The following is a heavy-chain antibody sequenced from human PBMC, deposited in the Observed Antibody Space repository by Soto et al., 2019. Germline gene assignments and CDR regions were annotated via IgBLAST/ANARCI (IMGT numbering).Heavy chain of an antibody. J-gene: IGHJ4*02. D-gene: IGHD5-18*01. Sequence: QVQLVQSGAEVKKPGSSVKVSCKASGRTFSSYAISWVRQAAGRGLEWMGGIIPIFGTANYAQKFQGRVTITADESTSTAYMELSSLRSEDTAVYYCARDAGYSYGYGFDYWGQGTLVTVSS. V-gene: IGHV1-69*01. CDR2: IIPIFGTA. CDR3: ARDAGYSYGYGFDY. CDR1: GRTFSSYA.